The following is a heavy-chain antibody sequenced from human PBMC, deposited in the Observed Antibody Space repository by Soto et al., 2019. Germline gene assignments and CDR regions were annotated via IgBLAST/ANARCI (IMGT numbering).Heavy chain of an antibody. CDR1: GYTFTSYG. D-gene: IGHD3-16*01. CDR3: ARDRITSSTRRFDY. CDR2: ISGYDGNT. V-gene: IGHV1-18*01. Sequence: ASVKVSCKASGYTFTSYGISWVRQAPGQGLEWMGWISGYDGNTKYSPKFQGRLTISTDTSASTAYMELSSLRSEDTAVFYCARDRITSSTRRFDYWGQGTLVTVFS. J-gene: IGHJ4*02.